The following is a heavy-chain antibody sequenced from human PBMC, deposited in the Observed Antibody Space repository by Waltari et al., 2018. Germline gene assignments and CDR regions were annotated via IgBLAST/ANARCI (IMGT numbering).Heavy chain of an antibody. D-gene: IGHD3-10*01. CDR3: ARDLSFGSLDY. J-gene: IGHJ4*02. V-gene: IGHV3-33*07. CDR2: IWYDGTKA. CDR1: GLVVSTYG. Sequence: QVHLVESGGSVVQPGTSLRLSCSASGLVVSTYGMFWVRQSPGKGLGWVALIWYDGTKANYEDSVKGRFTISKDNSKNTLFLQMNSLRDGDTAVYFCARDLSFGSLDYGGQGTLVTVSS.